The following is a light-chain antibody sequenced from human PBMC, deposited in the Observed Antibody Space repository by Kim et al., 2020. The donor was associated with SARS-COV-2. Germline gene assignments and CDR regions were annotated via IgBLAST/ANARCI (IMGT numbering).Light chain of an antibody. CDR3: QQSNSALLT. J-gene: IGKJ4*01. Sequence: ASVGDRLTITCRASQSIDTDLHWYQQRPGKAPNLLIYSASSLQSGVPSRFSGGGSGTHFTLTISSLQPEDFAVYFCQQSNSALLTFGGGTKVDIK. CDR2: SAS. CDR1: QSIDTD. V-gene: IGKV1-39*01.